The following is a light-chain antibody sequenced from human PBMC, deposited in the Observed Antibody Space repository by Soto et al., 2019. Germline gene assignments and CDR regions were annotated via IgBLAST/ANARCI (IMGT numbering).Light chain of an antibody. CDR2: DAS. Sequence: DIQMTQSPSTLSASVVDIVTITCRASQSISDWLAWYQQKPGKAPNLLIFDASSLKSGIPSRFSGSGSGTEFTLTISSLQPDDFATYYCQHYNSYSEAFGQGTKVDIK. V-gene: IGKV1-5*01. J-gene: IGKJ1*01. CDR1: QSISDW. CDR3: QHYNSYSEA.